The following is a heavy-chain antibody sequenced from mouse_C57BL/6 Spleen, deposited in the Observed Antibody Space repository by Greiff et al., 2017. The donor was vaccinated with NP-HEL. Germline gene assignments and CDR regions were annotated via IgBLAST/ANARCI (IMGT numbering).Heavy chain of an antibody. Sequence: VQLQQPGAELVKPGASVKVSCKASGYTFTSYWMHWVKQRPGQGLEWIGRIHPSDSDTNYNQKFKGKATLTVDKSSSTAYMQLSSLTSEDSAVYYCAIHYYGSSPRFAYWGQGTLVTVSA. CDR1: GYTFTSYW. J-gene: IGHJ3*01. D-gene: IGHD1-1*01. V-gene: IGHV1-74*01. CDR2: IHPSDSDT. CDR3: AIHYYGSSPRFAY.